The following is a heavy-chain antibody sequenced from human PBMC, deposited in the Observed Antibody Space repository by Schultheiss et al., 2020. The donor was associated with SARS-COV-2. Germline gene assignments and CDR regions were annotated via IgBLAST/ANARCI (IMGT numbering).Heavy chain of an antibody. CDR1: GYTFTSYG. J-gene: IGHJ6*02. CDR3: ARGLLGMIYYYYGMDV. D-gene: IGHD7-27*01. CDR2: ISAYNGNT. V-gene: IGHV1-18*01. Sequence: ASVKVSCKASGYTFTSYGISWVRQAPGQGLEWMGWISAYNGNTNYAQKFQERVTITRDMSTSTAYMELSSLRAEDTAVYYCARGLLGMIYYYYGMDVWGQGTTVTVSS.